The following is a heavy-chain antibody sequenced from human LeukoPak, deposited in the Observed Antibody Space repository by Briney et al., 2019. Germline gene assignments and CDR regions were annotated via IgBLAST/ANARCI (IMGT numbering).Heavy chain of an antibody. CDR3: AKESTGWYYYYMDV. V-gene: IGHV3-23*01. CDR1: GFTFSSYG. CDR2: ISGSGGST. D-gene: IGHD6-19*01. Sequence: PGGTLRLSCAASGFTFSSYGMSWVRQAPGKGLEWVSAISGSGGSTYYADSVKGRFTISRDNFNKMLYLEMNSLRAEDTAVYYCAKESTGWYYYYMDVWGKGATVTVSS. J-gene: IGHJ6*03.